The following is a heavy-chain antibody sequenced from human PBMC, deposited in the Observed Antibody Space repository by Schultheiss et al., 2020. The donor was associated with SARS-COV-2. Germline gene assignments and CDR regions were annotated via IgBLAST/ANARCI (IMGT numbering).Heavy chain of an antibody. Sequence: GGSLRLSCAASGFTFSSYEMNWIRQAPGKGLEYVSGISVDGDVTKYADSVKGRFIISRDNFKNTLYLQMNSLEFEDSATYYCSNLGYFDYWGRGTQVTVSS. CDR2: ISVDGDVT. J-gene: IGHJ4*02. CDR1: GFTFSSYE. CDR3: SNLGYFDY. V-gene: IGHV3-64D*06. D-gene: IGHD4-11*01.